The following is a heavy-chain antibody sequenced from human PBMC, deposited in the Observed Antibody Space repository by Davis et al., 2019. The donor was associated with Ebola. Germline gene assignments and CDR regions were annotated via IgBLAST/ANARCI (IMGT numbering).Heavy chain of an antibody. CDR3: ARGVEWLHWYFDL. Sequence: GESLKISCAVSGFPFSFYFMDWVRLTPGGGLEWVGLSRNKENRYSTEYAASVRGRFTISRDDSKESLYLQMNSLRPEDTAVYYCARGVEWLHWYFDLWGRGTLVTVSS. V-gene: IGHV3-72*01. CDR2: SRNKENRYST. J-gene: IGHJ2*01. CDR1: GFPFSFYF. D-gene: IGHD3-3*01.